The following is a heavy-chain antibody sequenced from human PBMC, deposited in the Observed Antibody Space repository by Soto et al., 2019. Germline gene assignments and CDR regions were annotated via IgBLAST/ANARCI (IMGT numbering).Heavy chain of an antibody. J-gene: IGHJ5*02. CDR2: IHHDGSS. Sequence: PSETLSLTCAVSGGSISSTSWWSWVRQPPGKGLEWIGEIHHDGSSNYNPSLKSRVTISVDTSKNQFSLKLSSVTAADTAVYYCARRSNPLRAFDPWGQGTLVTVSS. CDR1: GGSISSTSW. CDR3: ARRSNPLRAFDP. V-gene: IGHV4-4*02.